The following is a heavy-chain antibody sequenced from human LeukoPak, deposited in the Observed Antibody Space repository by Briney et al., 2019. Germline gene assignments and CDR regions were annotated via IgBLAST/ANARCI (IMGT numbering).Heavy chain of an antibody. Sequence: GASVKVSCKVSGYSLIELSMHWVRQAPGKGLEWMGGFDPEDGETIYAQKFQGRVTMTEDTSADTAYMELSSLRSEDTAVYYCATSHDSSGYYSAFDIWGQGTMATVSS. J-gene: IGHJ3*02. CDR1: GYSLIELS. V-gene: IGHV1-24*01. D-gene: IGHD3-22*01. CDR3: ATSHDSSGYYSAFDI. CDR2: FDPEDGET.